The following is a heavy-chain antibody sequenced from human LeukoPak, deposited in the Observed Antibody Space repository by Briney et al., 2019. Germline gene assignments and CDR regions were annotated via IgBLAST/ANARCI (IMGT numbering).Heavy chain of an antibody. CDR1: GFTVSSNY. J-gene: IGHJ4*02. V-gene: IGHV3-66*01. CDR2: IYSGGST. CDR3: ARDEGYSYGYLIFDY. D-gene: IGHD5-18*01. Sequence: GGSLRLSCAASGFTVSSNYMSWVRQAPGKGLEWVSVIYSGGSTYYADSVKGRFTISRDNSKNTLYLQMNSLRAEDTAVYYCARDEGYSYGYLIFDYWGQGTLVTVSS.